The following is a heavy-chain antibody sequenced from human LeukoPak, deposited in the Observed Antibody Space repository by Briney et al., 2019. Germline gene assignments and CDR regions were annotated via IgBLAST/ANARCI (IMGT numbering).Heavy chain of an antibody. CDR2: INHSGST. Sequence: SDTLSLTCAVYGGSFSAYYWSWIRQPPGKGLEWMGEINHSGSTNYNPPLKSRVTISLDTSKNQFSLKLSSVTAADTAVYYCARGGRRPYYGSGSYYYYMDVWGKGTTVTVSS. J-gene: IGHJ6*03. CDR3: ARGGRRPYYGSGSYYYYMDV. V-gene: IGHV4-34*01. CDR1: GGSFSAYY. D-gene: IGHD3-10*01.